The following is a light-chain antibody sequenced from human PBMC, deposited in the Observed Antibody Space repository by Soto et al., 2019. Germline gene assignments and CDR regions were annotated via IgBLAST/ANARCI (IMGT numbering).Light chain of an antibody. CDR1: QSISSW. J-gene: IGKJ1*01. Sequence: DIQMTQSPYTLCASGEDRVTITCRASQSISSWLAWYQQKPGKAPKLLIYKASTLQSGVPSRFSGSGSGTEFTLAISSLQPDDFSTYYCQQYNDNWTLGQGTKVEIK. V-gene: IGKV1-5*03. CDR3: QQYNDNWT. CDR2: KAS.